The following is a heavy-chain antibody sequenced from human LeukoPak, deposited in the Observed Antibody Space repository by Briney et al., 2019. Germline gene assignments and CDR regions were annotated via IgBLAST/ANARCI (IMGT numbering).Heavy chain of an antibody. Sequence: ASVKVSCKASGGTFSSYAISWVRQAPGQGLEWMGGIIPIFGTANYAQKFQGRVTITTDESTSTAYMELSSLRSEDTAVYYCARGLPAAMGDNWFDPWGQGTLVTVSS. V-gene: IGHV1-69*05. J-gene: IGHJ5*02. CDR1: GGTFSSYA. D-gene: IGHD2-2*01. CDR2: IIPIFGTA. CDR3: ARGLPAAMGDNWFDP.